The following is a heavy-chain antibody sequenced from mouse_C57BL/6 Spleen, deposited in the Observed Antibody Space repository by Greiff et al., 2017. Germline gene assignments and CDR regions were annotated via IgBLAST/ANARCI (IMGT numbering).Heavy chain of an antibody. V-gene: IGHV2-2*01. CDR1: GSSLTSHG. Sequence: QVQLKQSGPGLVQPSQRLSITCTLSGSSLTSHGVHWVRQSPGKGLEWLGVIWSGGSTDYNAAFISRLSISKDNSKSQVFFKMNSLQADDTAIYYFAREGYYYASSYVHHFESLGQGTTLPVSS. CDR3: AREGYYYASSYVHHFES. D-gene: IGHD1-1*01. J-gene: IGHJ2*01. CDR2: IWSGGST.